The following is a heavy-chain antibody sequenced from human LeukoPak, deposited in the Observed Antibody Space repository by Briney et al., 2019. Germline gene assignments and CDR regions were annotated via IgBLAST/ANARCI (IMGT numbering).Heavy chain of an antibody. D-gene: IGHD3-9*01. CDR2: ISHDGSNK. Sequence: GRSLRLSCAASGFTFSSFGMRWVRQAPGKGLEWVAVISHDGSNKYYADSVKGRFTISRDTSKNTLYLQMNSLRAEDTAVYYCAKGDLRYFDWLLSYYYYGMDVWGQGTTVTVSS. CDR1: GFTFSSFG. V-gene: IGHV3-30*18. CDR3: AKGDLRYFDWLLSYYYYGMDV. J-gene: IGHJ6*02.